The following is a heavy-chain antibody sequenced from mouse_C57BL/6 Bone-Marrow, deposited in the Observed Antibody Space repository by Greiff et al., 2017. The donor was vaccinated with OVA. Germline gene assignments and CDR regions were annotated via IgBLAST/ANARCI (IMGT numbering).Heavy chain of an antibody. CDR2: IDPENGDT. J-gene: IGHJ3*01. CDR3: TTLGRGGFAY. CDR1: GFNIKDDY. V-gene: IGHV14-4*01. Sequence: VQLQQSGAELVRPGASVKLSCTASGFNIKDDYMHWVKQRPEQGLEWIGWIDPENGDTEYASKFQGKATITADTSSNTAYLQLSSLTSEDTAVYYCTTLGRGGFAYWGQGTLVTVSA.